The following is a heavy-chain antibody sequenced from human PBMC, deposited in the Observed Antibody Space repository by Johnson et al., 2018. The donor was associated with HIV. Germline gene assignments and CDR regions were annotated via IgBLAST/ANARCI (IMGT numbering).Heavy chain of an antibody. CDR1: GFTFITYA. D-gene: IGHD1-26*01. J-gene: IGHJ3*02. Sequence: VQLVESGGGLVRPGGSLRPSCAASGFTFITYAMTWVRQAGDTDYADSMKGRFTISRDNSKNTLYLQMNSLRAEDTAVYYCTTDEGISGSYSRTPRQDAFDIWGQGTMVTVSS. CDR2: GDT. V-gene: IGHV3-23*04. CDR3: TTDEGISGSYSRTPRQDAFDI.